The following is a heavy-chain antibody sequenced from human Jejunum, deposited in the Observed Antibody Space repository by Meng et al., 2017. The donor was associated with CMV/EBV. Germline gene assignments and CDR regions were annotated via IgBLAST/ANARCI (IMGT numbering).Heavy chain of an antibody. D-gene: IGHD1-1*01. Sequence: VHLLHSGAEGTKPGASGKVICKASGYTFTGYYIHWVRQAPGQGLEWMGWINPNTGGTKYAQKFQGWVTLTRDTSISTAYMELSRLRSDDTAVYYCARGRYELIWGLFDPWGQGTLVTVSS. J-gene: IGHJ5*02. CDR2: INPNTGGT. V-gene: IGHV1-2*04. CDR3: ARGRYELIWGLFDP. CDR1: GYTFTGYY.